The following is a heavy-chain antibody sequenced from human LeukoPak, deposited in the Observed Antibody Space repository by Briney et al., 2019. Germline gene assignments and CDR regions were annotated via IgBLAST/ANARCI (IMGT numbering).Heavy chain of an antibody. D-gene: IGHD6-19*01. CDR1: GFTFSSYG. CDR2: IWYDGSNK. Sequence: GGSLRLSCAASGFTFSSYGMHWVRQAPGKGLEWVAVIWYDGSNKYYADSVKGRFTISRDNSKNTLYLQMNGLRAEDTAVYYCAGGSQWLVFWGQGTLVTVSS. V-gene: IGHV3-33*01. J-gene: IGHJ4*02. CDR3: AGGSQWLVF.